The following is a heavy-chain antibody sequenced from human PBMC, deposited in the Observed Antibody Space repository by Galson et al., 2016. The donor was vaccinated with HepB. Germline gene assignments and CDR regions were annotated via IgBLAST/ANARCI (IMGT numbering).Heavy chain of an antibody. V-gene: IGHV6-1*01. Sequence: CAISGDSVYNNGAAWVWIRQSPSRGLEWLGRTFYRSTWENHYTGSVRNRITINPDTSRNQFSLHLNSVTPEDTAVYYCARAVMLGRGMDVWGQGTTVTVPS. CDR1: GDSVYNNGAA. CDR3: ARAVMLGRGMDV. J-gene: IGHJ6*02. D-gene: IGHD3-10*01. CDR2: TFYRSTWEN.